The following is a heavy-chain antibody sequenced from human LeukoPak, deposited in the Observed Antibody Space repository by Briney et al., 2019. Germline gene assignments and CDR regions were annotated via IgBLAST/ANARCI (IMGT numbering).Heavy chain of an antibody. CDR2: IKQDGSET. J-gene: IGHJ5*02. D-gene: IGHD1-1*01. CDR3: ARDGPFSSPTSGWFYP. V-gene: IGHV3-7*03. Sequence: GSLRLSCAASGFTFTSYWMSWVRQAPGKGLEWVANIKQDGSETHYVDSVKGRFTISRDNAKNSLFLQMNSLTAEDTAVYSYARDGPFSSPTSGWFYPWGQGTLVTVSS. CDR1: GFTFTSYW.